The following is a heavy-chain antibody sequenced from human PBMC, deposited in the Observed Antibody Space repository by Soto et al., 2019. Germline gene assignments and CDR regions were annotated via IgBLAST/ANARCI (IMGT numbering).Heavy chain of an antibody. D-gene: IGHD1-7*01. J-gene: IGHJ6*02. Sequence: QVHLQQRGAGLLKPSETLSLNCVVSGESFSGYYWSWIRQTPGMGLEGIGEVNHRGSTTYNPSLKNLASISIDSSKILFSLELASVTAADAALYFCARYEYGNSLYGVDVWGQGTRVTVSS. CDR1: GESFSGYY. CDR3: ARYEYGNSLYGVDV. CDR2: VNHRGST. V-gene: IGHV4-34*02.